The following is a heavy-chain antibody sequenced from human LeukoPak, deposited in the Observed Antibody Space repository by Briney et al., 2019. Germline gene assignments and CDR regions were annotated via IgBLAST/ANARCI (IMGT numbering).Heavy chain of an antibody. V-gene: IGHV4-34*01. Sequence: SETLSLTCAVYGSFSDHSWSWVRQPPGKGLEWIGEINHSGSTNYNPSLKSRVTISVDTSKNQFSLKLSSVTAADTAVYYCARGAGCSGGNCYGDFDYWGQGTLVTVSS. D-gene: IGHD2-15*01. CDR3: ARGAGCSGGNCYGDFDY. CDR1: GSFSDHS. CDR2: INHSGST. J-gene: IGHJ4*02.